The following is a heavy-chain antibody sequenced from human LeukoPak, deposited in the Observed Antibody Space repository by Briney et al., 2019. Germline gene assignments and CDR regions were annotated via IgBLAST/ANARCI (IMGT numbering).Heavy chain of an antibody. CDR1: GFTFNNFW. J-gene: IGHJ4*02. CDR2: MKQDGSEK. Sequence: GGSLRLSCAASGFTFNNFWMNWVRQAPGKGLEWVANMKQDGSEKYYVDSVKGRFTISRDNAKNSLHLQMNSLRAEDTAVYYCARGLGSRNWASDYWGRGILVTVSS. D-gene: IGHD2-15*01. CDR3: ARGLGSRNWASDY. V-gene: IGHV3-7*01.